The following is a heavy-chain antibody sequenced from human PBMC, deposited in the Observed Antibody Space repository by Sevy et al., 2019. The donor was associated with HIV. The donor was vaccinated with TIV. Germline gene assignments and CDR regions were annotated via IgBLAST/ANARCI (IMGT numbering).Heavy chain of an antibody. CDR2: MRKDGLTT. CDR3: KSETTYYDASGPVPGDI. J-gene: IGHJ3*02. D-gene: IGHD3-16*01. V-gene: IGHV3-30*02. Sequence: GGSLRLSCAASIFTFNIYGMQWVRQAPGKGLEWVAYMRKDGLTTYYADSVKGRFTISRDSSKNTLYLQMHSLRIEDAALYYCKSETTYYDASGPVPGDIWGQGTMVTVSS. CDR1: IFTFNIYG.